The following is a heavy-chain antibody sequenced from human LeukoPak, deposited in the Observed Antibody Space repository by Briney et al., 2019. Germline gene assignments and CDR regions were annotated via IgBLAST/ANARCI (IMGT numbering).Heavy chain of an antibody. V-gene: IGHV3-48*02. CDR1: GFTFSSYS. D-gene: IGHD3-22*01. CDR2: ISSSSSTI. J-gene: IGHJ4*02. Sequence: PGGSLRLSCAASGFTFSSYSMNWVRQAPGKGLEWVSYISSSSSTIYYADSVKGRFTISRDNAKNSLYLQMNSLRDEDTAVYCCARDSSASSSDYYPLGYWGQGTLVTVSS. CDR3: ARDSSASSSDYYPLGY.